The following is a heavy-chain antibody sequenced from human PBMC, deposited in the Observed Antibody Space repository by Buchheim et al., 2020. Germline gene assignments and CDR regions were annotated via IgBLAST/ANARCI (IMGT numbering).Heavy chain of an antibody. CDR1: GFTFNAYG. V-gene: IGHV3-74*01. CDR3: ARERAYCGGDCDFDY. D-gene: IGHD2-21*02. CDR2: INSDGSST. J-gene: IGHJ4*02. Sequence: VQLVESGGGVVQPGRSLTLSCAASGFTFNAYGMHWVRQAPGKGLVWVSRINSDGSSTSYADSVKGRFTISRDNAKNTLYLQMNSLRADDTAVYYCARERAYCGGDCDFDYWGQGTL.